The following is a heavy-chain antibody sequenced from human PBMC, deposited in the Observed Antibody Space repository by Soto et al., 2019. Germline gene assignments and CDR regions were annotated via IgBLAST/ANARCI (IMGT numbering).Heavy chain of an antibody. CDR1: GGSIRDYY. CDR2: IYYTGTT. J-gene: IGHJ4*02. D-gene: IGHD3-22*01. Sequence: SETLSLTCTVSGGSIRDYYWGWIRQSPGKGLDWIGYIYYTGTTKYNPSLKSRVTVSVDSSKNQFSLKLDSVTAADTAVYYCARLGGYYQAFDSWGQGTLVTVSS. V-gene: IGHV4-59*08. CDR3: ARLGGYYQAFDS.